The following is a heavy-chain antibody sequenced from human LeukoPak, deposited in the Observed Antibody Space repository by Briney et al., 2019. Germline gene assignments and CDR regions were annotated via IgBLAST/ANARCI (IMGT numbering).Heavy chain of an antibody. J-gene: IGHJ4*02. CDR3: ARHGFPKGSYDFWSGQSYLYYFDY. CDR1: GGSISSYY. D-gene: IGHD3-3*01. V-gene: IGHV4-59*08. Sequence: PSETLSLTCTVSGGSISSYYWSWIRQPPGKGLEWIGYIYYSGSTNYNPSLKSRVTISVDTSKNQFSLKLSSVTAADTAVYFCARHGFPKGSYDFWSGQSYLYYFDYWGQGTLVTVSS. CDR2: IYYSGST.